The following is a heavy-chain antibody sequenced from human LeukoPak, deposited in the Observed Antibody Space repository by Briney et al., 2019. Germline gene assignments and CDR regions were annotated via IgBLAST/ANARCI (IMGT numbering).Heavy chain of an antibody. J-gene: IGHJ4*02. D-gene: IGHD6-19*01. Sequence: SGTLSLTCGVSGDSISSGYWWSWVRQPPGKGLEWIGEIYYSGSTNYNPSLKSRVTISVDRSKNQFSLKLSSVTAADTAVYYCAKRPVAPYYFDYWGQGALVTVSS. V-gene: IGHV4-4*02. CDR2: IYYSGST. CDR3: AKRPVAPYYFDY. CDR1: GDSISSGYW.